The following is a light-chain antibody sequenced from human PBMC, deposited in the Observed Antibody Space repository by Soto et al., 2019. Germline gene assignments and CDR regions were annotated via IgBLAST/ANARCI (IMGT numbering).Light chain of an antibody. CDR1: GGHSSYA. CDR2: LDSDGSH. V-gene: IGLV4-69*01. Sequence: QSVLTQSPSASASLGASIKLTCTLSGGHSSYAIAWYQQQPQKGPRFLMKLDSDGSHTEGDGIPDRFSGSTSGTEHYLTISRLQSEDEADYSCQTWGTGIHWVFGGGTKLTVL. J-gene: IGLJ3*02. CDR3: QTWGTGIHWV.